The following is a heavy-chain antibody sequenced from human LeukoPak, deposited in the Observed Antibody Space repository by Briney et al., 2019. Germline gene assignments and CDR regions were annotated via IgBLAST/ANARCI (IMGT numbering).Heavy chain of an antibody. Sequence: SETLSLTCAVYGGSFSGYYWSWIRQPPGKGLEWIGEINHSGSTNYNPSLKSRVTISVDTSKNQFSLKLSSVTAADTAVYSCARPEEAYGMDVWGQGTTVTVSS. CDR3: ARPEEAYGMDV. CDR2: INHSGST. J-gene: IGHJ6*02. CDR1: GGSFSGYY. D-gene: IGHD1-14*01. V-gene: IGHV4-34*01.